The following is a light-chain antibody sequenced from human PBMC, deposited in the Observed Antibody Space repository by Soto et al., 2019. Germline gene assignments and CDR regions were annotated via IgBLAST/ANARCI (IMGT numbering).Light chain of an antibody. CDR3: SSYTSSSTLLYV. CDR2: DVS. Sequence: QSALTQPASVSGSPGQSITISCTGTSSDVGGYNYGSWYQQHPGKPHKLMIYDVSNRPSGVSNRFSGSKSGNTASLTISRLQAEDEADYDCSSYTSSSTLLYVFGTGTKLTVL. CDR1: SSDVGGYNY. J-gene: IGLJ1*01. V-gene: IGLV2-14*01.